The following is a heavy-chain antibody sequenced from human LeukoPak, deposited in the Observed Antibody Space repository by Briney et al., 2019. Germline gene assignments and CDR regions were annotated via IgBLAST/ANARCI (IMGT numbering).Heavy chain of an antibody. CDR3: AKVGGGNYYYGMDV. Sequence: PGGSLRLSCVASGFTFSNYAMSWVRQAPGKGLEWVSGVSGSGGGVHYADSVKGRFTISRDNSKNTLYLQMNSLSAEDTAVYYCAKVGGGNYYYGMDVWGQGTTVTVSS. J-gene: IGHJ6*02. CDR2: VSGSGGGV. D-gene: IGHD3-16*01. V-gene: IGHV3-23*01. CDR1: GFTFSNYA.